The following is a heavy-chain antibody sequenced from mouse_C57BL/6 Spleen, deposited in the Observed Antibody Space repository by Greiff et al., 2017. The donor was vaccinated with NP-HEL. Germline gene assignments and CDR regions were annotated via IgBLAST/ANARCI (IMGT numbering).Heavy chain of an antibody. CDR2: ISSGSSTI. CDR3: APLYYGYDDYAMDY. J-gene: IGHJ4*01. V-gene: IGHV5-17*01. Sequence: VQLKESGGGLVKPGGSLKLSCAASGFTFSDYGMHWVRQAPEKGLEWVAYISSGSSTIYYADTVKGRFTISRDNAKNTLFLQMTSLRSEDTAMYYCAPLYYGYDDYAMDYWGQGTSVTVSS. CDR1: GFTFSDYG. D-gene: IGHD2-2*01.